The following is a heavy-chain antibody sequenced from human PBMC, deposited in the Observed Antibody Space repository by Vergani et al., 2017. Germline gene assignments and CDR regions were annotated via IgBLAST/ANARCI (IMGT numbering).Heavy chain of an antibody. D-gene: IGHD2-2*01. CDR2: ISYDGSNK. J-gene: IGHJ4*02. CDR3: ARDWGPWDIVVVGNY. CDR1: GFTFSSYA. V-gene: IGHV3-30-3*01. Sequence: QVQLVESGGGVVQPGRSLRLSCAASGFTFSSYAMHWVRQAPGKGLEWVAVISYDGSNKYYADSVKGRFTISRDKSKNTLYLQMNSLRAEDTAVYYCARDWGPWDIVVVGNYWGQGTLVTVSS.